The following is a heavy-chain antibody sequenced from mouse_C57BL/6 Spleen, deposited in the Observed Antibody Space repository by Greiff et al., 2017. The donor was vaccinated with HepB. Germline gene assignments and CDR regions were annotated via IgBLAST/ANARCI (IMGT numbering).Heavy chain of an antibody. Sequence: EVHLVESGGDLVKPGGSLKLSCAASGFTFSSYGMSWVRQTPDKRLEWVATISSGGSYTYYPDSVKGRFTFSRYNAKNTRNLQISSLESEATARYSCARHVMEGYSFDYWGQGTTLTVSS. J-gene: IGHJ2*01. CDR3: ARHVMEGYSFDY. V-gene: IGHV5-6*01. CDR1: GFTFSSYG. D-gene: IGHD2-3*01. CDR2: ISSGGSYT.